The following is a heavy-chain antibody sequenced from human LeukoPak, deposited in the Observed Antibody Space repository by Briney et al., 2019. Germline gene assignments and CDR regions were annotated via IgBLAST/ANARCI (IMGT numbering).Heavy chain of an antibody. CDR1: AFTFSIYG. V-gene: IGHV3-30*03. CDR2: ISYDGSKT. D-gene: IGHD3-3*01. Sequence: PGGSLRLSCVASAFTFSIYGMHRVRQAPGKGLEWVAVISYDGSKTYYADSVKGRFTISRDNSKNTLYLQMNSLRAEDTAVYYCASPGGYDFWSGPFDYWGQGTLVTVSS. J-gene: IGHJ4*02. CDR3: ASPGGYDFWSGPFDY.